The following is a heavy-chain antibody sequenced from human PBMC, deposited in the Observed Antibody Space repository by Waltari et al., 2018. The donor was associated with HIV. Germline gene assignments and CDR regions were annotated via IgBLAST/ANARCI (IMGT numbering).Heavy chain of an antibody. J-gene: IGHJ4*02. CDR2: IWYDGSKK. CDR1: GFTLRSPG. CDR3: ARKYSSSWGAPFDY. Sequence: QVQLVESGGGVVQPGRSLRLSLPTSGFTLRSPGMHWVRQAPGKGLEWVTVIWYDGSKKYYADSVKGRFTISRDNSKNTLYLQMNSLRIEDTAVYYCARKYSSSWGAPFDYWGQGTLVTVSS. D-gene: IGHD6-13*01. V-gene: IGHV3-33*01.